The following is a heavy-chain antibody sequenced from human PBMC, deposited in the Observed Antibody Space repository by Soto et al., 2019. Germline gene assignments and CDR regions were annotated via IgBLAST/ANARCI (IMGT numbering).Heavy chain of an antibody. V-gene: IGHV4-38-2*02. CDR2: IYHSGST. J-gene: IGHJ6*02. D-gene: IGHD3-10*01. CDR3: ARESRITMLRGVIITPGMDV. Sequence: SETLSLTCAVSGYSISSGYQWGWIRQPPGKGLAWIGSIYHSGSTYYNPSLKSRVTISVDTSKNQFSLKLSSVTAADTAVYYCARESRITMLRGVIITPGMDVWGQGTTVTVSS. CDR1: GYSISSGYQ.